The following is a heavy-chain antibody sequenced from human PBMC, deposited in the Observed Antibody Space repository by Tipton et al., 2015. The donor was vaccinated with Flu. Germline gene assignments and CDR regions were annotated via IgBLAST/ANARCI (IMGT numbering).Heavy chain of an antibody. CDR1: GGSISSSSYY. CDR3: ASTHAQITATTLAFDY. CDR2: IYYSGST. J-gene: IGHJ4*02. Sequence: TLSLTCTVSGGSISSSSYYWGWIRQPPGRGLEWIGSIYYSGSTYYNPSLKSRVTISVDTSKNQFSLKLSSVTAADTAVYYCASTHAQITATTLAFDYWGQGTLVTVSS. V-gene: IGHV4-39*07. D-gene: IGHD4-17*01.